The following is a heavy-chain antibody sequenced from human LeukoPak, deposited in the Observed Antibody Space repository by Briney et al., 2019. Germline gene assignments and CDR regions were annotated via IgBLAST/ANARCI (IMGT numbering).Heavy chain of an antibody. V-gene: IGHV3-30*03. J-gene: IGHJ4*02. CDR3: ARVFIVGAPNDY. CDR1: GFTFSSYG. D-gene: IGHD1-26*01. CDR2: ISYDGSNK. Sequence: GGSLRLSCAASGFTFSSYGMHWVRQAPGKGLEWVAVISYDGSNKYYADSVKGRFTISRDNSKNTLYLQMNSLRAEDTAVYYCARVFIVGAPNDYWGQGTLVTVSS.